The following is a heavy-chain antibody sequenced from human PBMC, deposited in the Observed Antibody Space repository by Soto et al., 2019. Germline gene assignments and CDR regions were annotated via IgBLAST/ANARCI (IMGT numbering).Heavy chain of an antibody. J-gene: IGHJ6*02. V-gene: IGHV3-11*01. CDR1: GFTFSDYY. D-gene: IGHD2-15*01. CDR3: ARGEGGYCSGGSCVADYYYSMDV. Sequence: GGSLRLSCAASGFTFSDYYMSWIRQAPGKGLEWISYITSSGTFTHYADSVKGRFTISRDNAKNSLYLQMNSLTAEDTAVYYCARGEGGYCSGGSCVADYYYSMDVWGQGTTVTVSS. CDR2: ITSSGTFT.